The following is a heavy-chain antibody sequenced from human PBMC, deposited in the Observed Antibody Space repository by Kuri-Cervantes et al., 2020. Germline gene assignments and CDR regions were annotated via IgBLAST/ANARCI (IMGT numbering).Heavy chain of an antibody. Sequence: GSLSLTCAVYGGSFSGYYWSWIRQPPGKGLEWIGEINHSGSTNYNPSLKSRVTISVDTSKNQFSLKLSSVTAADTAVYYCARKLHYWYFDLWGRGTLVTVS. CDR3: ARKLHYWYFDL. CDR1: GGSFSGYY. D-gene: IGHD1-26*01. CDR2: INHSGST. V-gene: IGHV4-34*01. J-gene: IGHJ2*01.